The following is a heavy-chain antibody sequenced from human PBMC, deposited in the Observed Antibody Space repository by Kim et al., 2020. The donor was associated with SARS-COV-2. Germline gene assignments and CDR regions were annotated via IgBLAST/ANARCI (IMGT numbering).Heavy chain of an antibody. V-gene: IGHV3-66*01. Sequence: GGSLRLSCAASGFTVSSNYMSWVRQAPGKGLEWVSVIYSGGSTYYADSVKGRFTISRDNSKNTLYLQMNSLRAEDTAVYYCARDADCSGGSCSAYYFDYWGQGTLVTVSS. CDR1: GFTVSSNY. J-gene: IGHJ4*02. CDR3: ARDADCSGGSCSAYYFDY. CDR2: IYSGGST. D-gene: IGHD2-15*01.